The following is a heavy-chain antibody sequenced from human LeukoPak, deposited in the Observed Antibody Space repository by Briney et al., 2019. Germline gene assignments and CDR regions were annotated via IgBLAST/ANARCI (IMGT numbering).Heavy chain of an antibody. J-gene: IGHJ5*02. V-gene: IGHV4-4*07. CDR3: ARESRIVGATAWFDP. CDR1: GGSISGYY. Sequence: SETLSLTCTVSGGSISGYYWSWIRQPAGKGLEWIGRIYTSGSTNYNPSLKSRVTISVDTSKNQFSLKLSSVTAADTAVYYCARESRIVGATAWFDPWGQGTLVTVSS. D-gene: IGHD1-26*01. CDR2: IYTSGST.